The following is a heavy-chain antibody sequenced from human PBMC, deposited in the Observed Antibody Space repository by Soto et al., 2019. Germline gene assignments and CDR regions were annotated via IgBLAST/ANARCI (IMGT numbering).Heavy chain of an antibody. CDR2: MNPNSGNT. V-gene: IGHV1-8*01. Sequence: QVQLVQSGAEVKKPGASVKVSCKASGYTFTSYDINWVRQATGQGLEWMGWMNPNSGNTGYAQKLQGRVTMTRNTSXXTADMELSSLRSEDTAVYYGAWRLYGDYVADAFDIWGQGTMVTVSS. CDR1: GYTFTSYD. CDR3: AWRLYGDYVADAFDI. J-gene: IGHJ3*02. D-gene: IGHD4-17*01.